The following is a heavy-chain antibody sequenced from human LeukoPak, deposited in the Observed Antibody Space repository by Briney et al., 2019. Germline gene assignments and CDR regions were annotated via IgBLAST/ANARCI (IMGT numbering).Heavy chain of an antibody. V-gene: IGHV5-51*01. CDR3: ARTYSGYDYVDALDF. J-gene: IGHJ4*02. Sequence: GESLKISCKGSGYSFSSYWIGWVRQLPGKGLEWMGIIYPGDSDTRYSPSFQGQVTISADKSISTAYLQWSSLKASDTAMYYCARTYSGYDYVDALDFWGQGTLVTVSS. CDR2: IYPGDSDT. D-gene: IGHD5-12*01. CDR1: GYSFSSYW.